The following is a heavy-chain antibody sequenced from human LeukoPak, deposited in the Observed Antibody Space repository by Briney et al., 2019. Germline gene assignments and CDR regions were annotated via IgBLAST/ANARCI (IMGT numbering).Heavy chain of an antibody. CDR1: GYSFTAYY. CDR3: ARGGPYCAGGSCLDYFYYGLDV. CDR2: INPNTGGT. J-gene: IGHJ6*02. D-gene: IGHD2-15*01. Sequence: GASVKVSCKASGYSFTAYYMHWVRLAPGQGLEWMGWINPNTGGTNYALKFQGRVTMTRDTSTSTAFMELIRLRSDDTAVYYCARGGPYCAGGSCLDYFYYGLDVWGQGTTITVSS. V-gene: IGHV1-2*02.